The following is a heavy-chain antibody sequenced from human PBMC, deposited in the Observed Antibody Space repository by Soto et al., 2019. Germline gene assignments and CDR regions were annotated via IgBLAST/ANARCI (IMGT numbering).Heavy chain of an antibody. CDR2: IGRSSSPI. Sequence: GGPLRLSCGASGFTLIKYGMNWVRQAPGKGLEWVSYIGRSSSPIYYADSVKGRFTISRDNAQNSLSLQMNDLRDEDTAVYYCARGTGALTLYYYYYYMDVWGKGTTVTV. D-gene: IGHD2-8*02. CDR1: GFTLIKYG. J-gene: IGHJ6*03. CDR3: ARGTGALTLYYYYYYMDV. V-gene: IGHV3-48*02.